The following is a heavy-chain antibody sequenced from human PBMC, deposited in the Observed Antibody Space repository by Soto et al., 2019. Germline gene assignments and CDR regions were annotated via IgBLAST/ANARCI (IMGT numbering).Heavy chain of an antibody. CDR1: GFSLNTYGVG. Sequence: QITLKESGPTVVKATQTLTLTCTFSGFSLNTYGVGVAWIRQPPGKALEWLALIYWDDDDRYSPSLRSRLTITKDNSKNQVVLTITNMDPMDTATYYCAHRRKDSGSHNAFDVWGQGTMVTVSS. D-gene: IGHD3-22*01. J-gene: IGHJ3*01. CDR2: IYWDDDD. CDR3: AHRRKDSGSHNAFDV. V-gene: IGHV2-5*02.